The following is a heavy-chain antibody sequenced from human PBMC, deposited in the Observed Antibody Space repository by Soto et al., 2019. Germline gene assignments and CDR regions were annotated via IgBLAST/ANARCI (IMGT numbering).Heavy chain of an antibody. D-gene: IGHD6-19*01. Sequence: GGSLRLSCSASGFTFSSYGMPWVRQAPGKGLEWVAVISYDGSNKYYADSVKGRFTISRDNSKNTLYLQMNSLRAEDTAVYYCAKRRSSGWPGDFEYWGQGTLVTVSS. CDR2: ISYDGSNK. V-gene: IGHV3-30*18. CDR1: GFTFSSYG. CDR3: AKRRSSGWPGDFEY. J-gene: IGHJ4*02.